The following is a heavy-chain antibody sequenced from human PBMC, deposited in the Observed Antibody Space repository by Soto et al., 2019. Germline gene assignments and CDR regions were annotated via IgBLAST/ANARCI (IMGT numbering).Heavy chain of an antibody. CDR3: AKYRSTDAEGYTFDY. CDR2: IYYSGST. D-gene: IGHD2-2*01. J-gene: IGHJ4*02. V-gene: IGHV4-59*01. CDR1: GDSISGYY. Sequence: SETLSLTCTVSGDSISGYYWSWLRQPPGRGLEWIGYIYYSGSTNYNPSLKGRVSMSVDTSKNQFSLKLTSVTAADTAVYFCAKYRSTDAEGYTFDYWGQGALVTVYS.